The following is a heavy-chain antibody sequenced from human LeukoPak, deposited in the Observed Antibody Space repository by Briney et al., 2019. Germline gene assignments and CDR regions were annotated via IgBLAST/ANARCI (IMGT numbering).Heavy chain of an antibody. CDR1: GFTFSSYG. D-gene: IGHD5-24*01. CDR3: AKDIEEMATAAGGYYFDY. CDR2: ISFDGRNE. V-gene: IGHV3-30*18. Sequence: PGRSLRLSCAASGFTFSSYGMHWVRQAPGKGLEWVTIISFDGRNEYYADSVKGRFTISRDNSKNTLYLQMNSLRAEDTAVYYCAKDIEEMATAAGGYYFDYWGQGTRFTVSP. J-gene: IGHJ4*02.